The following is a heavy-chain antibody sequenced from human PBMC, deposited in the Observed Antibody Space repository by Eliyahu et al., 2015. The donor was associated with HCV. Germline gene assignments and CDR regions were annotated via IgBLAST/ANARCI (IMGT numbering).Heavy chain of an antibody. V-gene: IGHV4-39*07. Sequence: QLQLQESGPGLVKPSETLSLTCTVSGGSISSSSYYWGWIRQPPGKGLEWIGSIYYSGSTYYNPSLKSRVTISVDTSKNQFSLKLSSVTAADTAVYYCARDEGHCSGGSCQRFDYWGQGTLVTVSS. CDR2: IYYSGST. CDR1: GGSISSSSYY. D-gene: IGHD2-15*01. CDR3: ARDEGHCSGGSCQRFDY. J-gene: IGHJ4*02.